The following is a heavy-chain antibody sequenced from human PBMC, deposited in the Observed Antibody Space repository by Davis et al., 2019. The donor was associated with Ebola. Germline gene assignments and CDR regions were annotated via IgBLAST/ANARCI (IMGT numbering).Heavy chain of an antibody. CDR3: ATEYYYDSSGSSYYYYGMDV. CDR2: IKQDGSEK. V-gene: IGHV3-7*01. J-gene: IGHJ6*02. CDR1: GFTFSSYW. Sequence: PGGSLRLSCAASGFTFSSYWMSWVRQAPGKGLEWVANIKQDGSEKYYVDSVKGRFTISRDNAKNSLYLQMNSLRAEDTAVYYCATEYYYDSSGSSYYYYGMDVWGQGTTVTVSS. D-gene: IGHD3-22*01.